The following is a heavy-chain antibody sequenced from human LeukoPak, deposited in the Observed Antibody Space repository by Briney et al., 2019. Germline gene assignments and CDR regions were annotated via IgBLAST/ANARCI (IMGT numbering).Heavy chain of an antibody. CDR2: IIPILGIA. CDR3: ARDVIGSGRAEFDY. J-gene: IGHJ4*02. V-gene: IGHV1-69*04. Sequence: SVKVSCKASGGTFSSYAISWVRQAPGRGLEWMGRIIPILGIANYAQKLQGRVTITADKSTSTAYMELSSLRSEDTAVYYCARDVIGSGRAEFDYWGQGTLVTVSS. D-gene: IGHD3-10*01. CDR1: GGTFSSYA.